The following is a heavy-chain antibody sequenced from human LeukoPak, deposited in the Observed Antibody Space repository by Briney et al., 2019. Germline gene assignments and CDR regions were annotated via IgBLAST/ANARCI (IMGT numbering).Heavy chain of an antibody. Sequence: SETLSLTCAVYGGSFSGYSWSWIRQPPGKGLEWIGEINHSGSANYIPSLKSRVTISIDTSKNQLSLKLRSVTAADTAVYYCARQQLAVADFDYWGQGTLVTVSS. CDR2: INHSGSA. J-gene: IGHJ4*02. CDR3: ARQQLAVADFDY. CDR1: GGSFSGYS. V-gene: IGHV4-34*01. D-gene: IGHD6-19*01.